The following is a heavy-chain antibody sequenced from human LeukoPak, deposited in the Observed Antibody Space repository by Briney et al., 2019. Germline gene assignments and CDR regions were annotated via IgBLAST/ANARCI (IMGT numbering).Heavy chain of an antibody. Sequence: SETLSLTYTVSGGSISSSSYYWGWIRQPPGKGLEWIGSIYYSGSTYYNPSLKSRVTISVDTSKNQFSLKLNSVTAADTAVYYCARHLGWELLFWYFDLWGRGTLVTVSS. J-gene: IGHJ2*01. D-gene: IGHD1-26*01. V-gene: IGHV4-39*01. CDR1: GGSISSSSYY. CDR3: ARHLGWELLFWYFDL. CDR2: IYYSGST.